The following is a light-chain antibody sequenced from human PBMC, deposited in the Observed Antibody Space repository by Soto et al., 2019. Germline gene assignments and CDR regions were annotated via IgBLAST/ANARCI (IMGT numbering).Light chain of an antibody. Sequence: DIQMTQFPSALSASVGDRVTITCRASQNVNNWLAWYQHKPGKAPQLLIYDASVLESVVPSRFSGSGSGTEFTLAINGLQSDDFATYYCQQYNTYWTFGPGTKVEVE. CDR1: QNVNNW. CDR3: QQYNTYWT. J-gene: IGKJ1*01. V-gene: IGKV1-5*01. CDR2: DAS.